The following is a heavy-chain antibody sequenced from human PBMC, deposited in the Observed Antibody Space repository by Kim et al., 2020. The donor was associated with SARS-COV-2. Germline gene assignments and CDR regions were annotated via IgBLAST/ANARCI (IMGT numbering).Heavy chain of an antibody. Sequence: ASVKVSCKASGYTFTSYAMHWVRQAPGQRLEWMGWINAGNGNTKYSQKFQGRVTITRDTSASTAYMELSSLRSEDTAVYYCASTKTHRTSYYYYYGMDVWGQGTTVTVSS. CDR3: ASTKTHRTSYYYYYGMDV. V-gene: IGHV1-3*01. CDR1: GYTFTSYA. J-gene: IGHJ6*02. CDR2: INAGNGNT.